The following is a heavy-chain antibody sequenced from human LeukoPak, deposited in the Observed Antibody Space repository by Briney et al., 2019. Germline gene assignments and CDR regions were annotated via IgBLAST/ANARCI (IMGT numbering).Heavy chain of an antibody. J-gene: IGHJ4*02. CDR3: ARDGYGDLDY. V-gene: IGHV3-48*01. CDR1: GFTFNTYT. Sequence: GGSLRLSCAAFGFTFNTYTMNWVRQAPGKGLEWVSYISGSSGIIDYADSVRGRFTISRDNAKNSLYLQMNSLRAEDTAVYYCARDGYGDLDYWGQGTLVTVSS. CDR2: ISGSSGII. D-gene: IGHD4-17*01.